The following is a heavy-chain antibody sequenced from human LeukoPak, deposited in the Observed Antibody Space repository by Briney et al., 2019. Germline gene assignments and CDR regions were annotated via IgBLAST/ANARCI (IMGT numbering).Heavy chain of an antibody. Sequence: HPGGSLRLSCAASGFTFSSYGMHWVRQAPGKGLEWVAFIRYDGSNKYYADSVKGRFTISRDNSKNTLYLQMNSLRAEDTAVYYCAKDFGAYYYDSSGPPQLGGQGTLVTVSS. V-gene: IGHV3-30*02. CDR2: IRYDGSNK. D-gene: IGHD3-22*01. J-gene: IGHJ4*02. CDR1: GFTFSSYG. CDR3: AKDFGAYYYDSSGPPQL.